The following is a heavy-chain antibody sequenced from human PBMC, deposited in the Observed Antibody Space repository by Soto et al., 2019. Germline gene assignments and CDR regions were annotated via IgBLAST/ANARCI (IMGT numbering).Heavy chain of an antibody. CDR3: ASRGSWVIHFDS. J-gene: IGHJ4*02. Sequence: HPGGSRRLSCAGSGSSLSSYWMSWARQAQGKGLEWVGNINQDGSGGYYVDSLKGRFTISRDNGKNSLFLQMNNLRAEDTAVYYGASRGSWVIHFDSWGQGTLVTVSS. CDR2: INQDGSGG. CDR1: GSSLSSYW. V-gene: IGHV3-7*03. D-gene: IGHD2-21*01.